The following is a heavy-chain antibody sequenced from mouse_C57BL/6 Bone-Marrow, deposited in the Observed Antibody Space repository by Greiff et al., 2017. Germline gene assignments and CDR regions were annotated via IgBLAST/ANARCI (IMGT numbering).Heavy chain of an antibody. Sequence: QVQLQQSGAELVKPGASVKLSCKASGYTFTSYWMQWVKQRPGQGLEWIGEIDPSDSYTNYNQKFKGKATLTVDTSSSTAYMQLSSLTSEDSAVYCCAPLQAWVAYWGQGTLVTVSA. J-gene: IGHJ3*01. CDR2: IDPSDSYT. D-gene: IGHD6-1*01. CDR3: APLQAWVAY. CDR1: GYTFTSYW. V-gene: IGHV1-50*01.